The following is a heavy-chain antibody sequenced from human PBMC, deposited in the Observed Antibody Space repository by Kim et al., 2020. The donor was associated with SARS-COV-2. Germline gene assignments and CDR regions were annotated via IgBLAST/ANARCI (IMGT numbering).Heavy chain of an antibody. CDR2: INPSGGST. Sequence: ASVKVSCKASGYTFTSYYMHWVRQAPGQGLEWMGIINPSGGSTSYAQKFQGRVTMTRDTSTSTVYMELSSLRSEDTAVYYCARALSSSWYGSYYYYGMDVWGQGTTVTVSS. J-gene: IGHJ6*02. D-gene: IGHD6-13*01. CDR3: ARALSSSWYGSYYYYGMDV. V-gene: IGHV1-46*01. CDR1: GYTFTSYY.